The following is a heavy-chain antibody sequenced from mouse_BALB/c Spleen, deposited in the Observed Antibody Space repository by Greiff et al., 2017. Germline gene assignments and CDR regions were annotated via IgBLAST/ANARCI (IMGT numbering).Heavy chain of an antibody. CDR3: ARDHYGSSSGFAY. CDR2: ISSGGST. CDR1: GFTFSSYA. D-gene: IGHD1-1*01. Sequence: EVQLVESGGGLVKPGGSLKLSCAASGFTFSSYAMSWVRQTPEKRLEWVASISSGGSTYYPDSVKGRFTISRDNARNILYLQMSSLRSEDTAMYYCARDHYGSSSGFAYWCQGTLVTVSA. V-gene: IGHV5-6-5*01. J-gene: IGHJ3*01.